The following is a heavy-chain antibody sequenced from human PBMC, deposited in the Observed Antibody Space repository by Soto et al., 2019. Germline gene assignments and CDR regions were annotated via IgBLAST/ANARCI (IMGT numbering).Heavy chain of an antibody. Sequence: SETLSLTCTVSGGSISSYYWGWIRQPPGKGLEWIGYIYYSGSTYYNPSLKSRVTISVDTSKNQFSLKLSSVTAADTAVYYCAIARTTVTTSDWFDPLGQGTLVTVSS. CDR1: GGSISSYY. CDR3: AIARTTVTTSDWFDP. D-gene: IGHD4-17*01. J-gene: IGHJ5*02. V-gene: IGHV4-59*06. CDR2: IYYSGST.